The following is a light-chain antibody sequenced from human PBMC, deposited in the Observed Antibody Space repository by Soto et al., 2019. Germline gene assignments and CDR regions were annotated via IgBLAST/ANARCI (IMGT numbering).Light chain of an antibody. CDR1: QSVSSY. J-gene: IGKJ1*01. CDR2: NAP. Sequence: IVLTQFSAPLSLSPGERATLSCRASQSVSSYLAWYQQKPGQAPRLLIYNAPSRATGIPDRFSGSGSGTDFTLTISRLEPEDFAVYYCQQYGNSRGTFGQGTKV. CDR3: QQYGNSRGT. V-gene: IGKV3-20*01.